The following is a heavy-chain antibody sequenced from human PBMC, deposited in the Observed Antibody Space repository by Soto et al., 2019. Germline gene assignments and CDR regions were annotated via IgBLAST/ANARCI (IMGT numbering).Heavy chain of an antibody. D-gene: IGHD3-3*01. CDR2: ISGSGGST. V-gene: IGHV3-23*01. Sequence: GGSLRLSCAASGFTFSSYAMSWVRQAPGKGLEWVSAISGSGGSTYYADSVKGRFTISRDNSKNTLYLQMNSLRAEDTAVYYCASGGYYDFWSGYYYMDVWGKGTTVTVSS. CDR3: ASGGYYDFWSGYYYMDV. CDR1: GFTFSSYA. J-gene: IGHJ6*03.